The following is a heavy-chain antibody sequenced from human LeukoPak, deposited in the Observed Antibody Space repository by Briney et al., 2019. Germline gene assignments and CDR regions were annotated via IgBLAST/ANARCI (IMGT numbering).Heavy chain of an antibody. V-gene: IGHV4-34*01. CDR3: ARGGYCSGGRCYRAESFYYYMDV. Sequence: PSETLSLTCAVYGGSFSDYYCNWIRQPPGKGLEWIGEINHSGSTNYNPSLKSRVTISVDTSKNQFSLKLSSVTAADTAVYYCARGGYCSGGRCYRAESFYYYMDVWGKGTTVTVSS. D-gene: IGHD2-15*01. CDR2: INHSGST. J-gene: IGHJ6*03. CDR1: GGSFSDYY.